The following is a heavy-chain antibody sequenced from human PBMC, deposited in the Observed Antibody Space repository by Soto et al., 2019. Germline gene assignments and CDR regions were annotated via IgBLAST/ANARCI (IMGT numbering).Heavy chain of an antibody. D-gene: IGHD2-15*01. CDR3: ARDIVVVVAAINYYYYYGMDV. CDR1: GGSISSYY. V-gene: IGHV4-59*12. J-gene: IGHJ6*02. Sequence: SETLSLTCTVSGGSISSYYWSWIRQPPGKGLEWIGYIYYSGSTNYNPSLKSRVTISVDTSKNQFSLKLSSVTAADTAVYYCARDIVVVVAAINYYYYYGMDVWGQGTTVTVSS. CDR2: IYYSGST.